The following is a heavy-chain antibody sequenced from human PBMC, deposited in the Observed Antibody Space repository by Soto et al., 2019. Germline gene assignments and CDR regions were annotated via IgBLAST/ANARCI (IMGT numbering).Heavy chain of an antibody. CDR1: GFTFSDFY. Sequence: GGSLRLSCAASGFTFSDFYMSWIRQVPGNGLEWLSYITRDGNTAYYADSVKGRFTMSRDNAKNSLYLHMNSLRAEDTALYYCVRGHTMVSTGYWGQGALVTVSS. CDR3: VRGHTMVSTGY. V-gene: IGHV3-11*01. D-gene: IGHD3-10*01. J-gene: IGHJ4*02. CDR2: ITRDGNTA.